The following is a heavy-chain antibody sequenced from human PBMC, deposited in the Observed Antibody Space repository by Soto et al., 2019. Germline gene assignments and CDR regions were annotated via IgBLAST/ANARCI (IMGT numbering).Heavy chain of an antibody. D-gene: IGHD3-3*01. V-gene: IGHV4-31*03. CDR1: GVSVSSGGYY. CDR2: MYSTGNT. Sequence: QIQLQESGPGLVKPSQTLSLTCTVSGVSVSSGGYYWTWIRQFPGKGLEWIAYMYSTGNTYSSPSIKNRVSISVDTSKNQFSLKLNSVTAADTDVYDCTIMREGYYDLFWGQGTLVTVSS. J-gene: IGHJ4*02. CDR3: TIMREGYYDLF.